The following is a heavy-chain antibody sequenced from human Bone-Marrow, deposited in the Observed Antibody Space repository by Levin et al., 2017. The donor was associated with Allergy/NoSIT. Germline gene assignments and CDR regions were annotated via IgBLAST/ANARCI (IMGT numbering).Heavy chain of an antibody. V-gene: IGHV4-59*01. CDR2: IYKDGST. D-gene: IGHD2-21*02. J-gene: IGHJ4*02. Sequence: SETLSLTCTVSGGSITHYYWSWIRQSPGKGLEWIGYIYKDGSTNYNPSLKSRVTISADTPKNQFSLKLISVTAADTAVYYCARGVTTVVVTDWGQGTLVTVSS. CDR1: GGSITHYY. CDR3: ARGVTTVVVTD.